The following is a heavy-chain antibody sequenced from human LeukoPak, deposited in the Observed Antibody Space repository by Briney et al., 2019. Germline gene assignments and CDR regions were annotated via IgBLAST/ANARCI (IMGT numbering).Heavy chain of an antibody. Sequence: GESLKISCKGSGYSFPSYWIGWVRQMPGKGLEWMGIIYPGDSDTRYSPSFQGQVTISADKSISTAYLQWSSLKASDTAMYYCASGHESYYHGMDVWGQGTTVTVSS. CDR2: IYPGDSDT. CDR3: ASGHESYYHGMDV. J-gene: IGHJ6*02. CDR1: GYSFPSYW. V-gene: IGHV5-51*01.